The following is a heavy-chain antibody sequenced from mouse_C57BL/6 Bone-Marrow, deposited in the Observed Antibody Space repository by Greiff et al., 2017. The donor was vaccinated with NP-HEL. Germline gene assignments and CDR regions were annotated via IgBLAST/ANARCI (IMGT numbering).Heavy chain of an antibody. CDR2: IDPENGDT. CDR3: TTLYYGSSPFAY. CDR1: GFIIKDDY. J-gene: IGHJ3*01. Sequence: EVQLQQSGAELVRPGASVKLSCTASGFIIKDDYMHWVKQRPEQGLEWIGWIDPENGDTEYASKFQGKATITADTSSNTAYLQLSSLTSEDTAVYYCTTLYYGSSPFAYWGQGTLVTVSA. V-gene: IGHV14-4*01. D-gene: IGHD1-1*01.